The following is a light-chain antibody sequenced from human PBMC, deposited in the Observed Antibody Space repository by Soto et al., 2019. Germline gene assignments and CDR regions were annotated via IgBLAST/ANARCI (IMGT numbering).Light chain of an antibody. J-gene: IGKJ4*01. Sequence: EIVLTQSPATLSFSPGERATLSCCASQSVSSYLAWYQQKPGQAPRLLIYDASNRATDIPTRFRVSGSGTNFILTISSIEPEDFAVYYSQQRSEWPLSFGGGTKVEIK. CDR2: DAS. CDR3: QQRSEWPLS. CDR1: QSVSSY. V-gene: IGKV3-11*01.